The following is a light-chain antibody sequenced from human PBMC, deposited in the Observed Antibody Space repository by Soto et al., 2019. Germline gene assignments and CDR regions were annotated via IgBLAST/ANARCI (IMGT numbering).Light chain of an antibody. V-gene: IGKV3-15*01. CDR2: AAS. J-gene: IGKJ2*01. Sequence: EIVMTQSPATLSVSPGERATLSCRASQSVSTRFAGYQQRPGQAPRLLIYAASTRATGSPARFSGGGSGTEFSLTFSSLQSEDFAVYYCQQYNDWPMYSFGQGTRLEIK. CDR3: QQYNDWPMYS. CDR1: QSVSTR.